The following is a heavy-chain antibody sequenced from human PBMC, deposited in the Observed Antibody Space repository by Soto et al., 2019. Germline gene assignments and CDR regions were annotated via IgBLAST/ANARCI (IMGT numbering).Heavy chain of an antibody. CDR2: ISGYDGNT. CDR1: GYTFTSYG. V-gene: IGHV1-18*04. CDR3: ARVGYSYGSRWLDS. D-gene: IGHD5-18*01. J-gene: IGHJ4*02. Sequence: ASVKVSCKAFGYTFTSYGINWVRQAPGQGLEWMGWISGYDGNTNYAQKFQGRVTMTTDTSTSTGYMELRSLRSDDTALYYCARVGYSYGSRWLDSWGKGTLVTFSS.